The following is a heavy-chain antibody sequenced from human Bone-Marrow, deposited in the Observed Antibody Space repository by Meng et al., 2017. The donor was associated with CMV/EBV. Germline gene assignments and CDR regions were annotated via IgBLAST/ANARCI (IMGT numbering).Heavy chain of an antibody. J-gene: IGHJ3*02. D-gene: IGHD6-13*01. V-gene: IGHV3-15*05. CDR2: IKSKTDGGTT. CDR3: AKLSIAAAGTDAFDI. Sequence: GESLKISCAASGFTFSDHYMDWVRQAPGKGLEWVGRIKSKTDGGTTDYAAPVKGRFTISRDDSKNTLYLQMNSLRAEDTALYYCAKLSIAAAGTDAFDIRGQGTMVTVSS. CDR1: GFTFSDHY.